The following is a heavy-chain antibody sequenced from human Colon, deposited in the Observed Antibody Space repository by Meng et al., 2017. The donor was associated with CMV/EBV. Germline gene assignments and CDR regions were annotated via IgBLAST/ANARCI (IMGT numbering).Heavy chain of an antibody. CDR2: INTNSGGT. D-gene: IGHD4-11*01. J-gene: IGHJ4*02. Sequence: ASVKVSCKASAYTFTHYYIHWVRQAPGQGPEWMGWINTNSGGTKYSQKFQGRITMTRDTSITTAYMDLSGLRSDDTAVYYCASSQGDSNYGIDYWGQGTLVTVSS. CDR1: AYTFTHYY. V-gene: IGHV1-2*02. CDR3: ASSQGDSNYGIDY.